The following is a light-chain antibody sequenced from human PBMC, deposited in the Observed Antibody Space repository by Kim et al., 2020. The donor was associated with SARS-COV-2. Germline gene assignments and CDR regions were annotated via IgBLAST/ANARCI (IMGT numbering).Light chain of an antibody. CDR3: QQYNDWPLT. Sequence: VSSNLAWFQQKPGQAPRLLIYGAYTKATGIPARFSGSGSGTEFTLTISSLQSEDFAVYYCQQYNDWPLTFGGGTKVEI. CDR1: VSSN. V-gene: IGKV3-15*01. CDR2: GAY. J-gene: IGKJ4*01.